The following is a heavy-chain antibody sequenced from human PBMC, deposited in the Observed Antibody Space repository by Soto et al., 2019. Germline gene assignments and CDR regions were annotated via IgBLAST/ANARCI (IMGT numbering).Heavy chain of an antibody. CDR1: GFTLSSSA. CDR2: ITISGTNT. V-gene: IGHV3-23*01. Sequence: EVQLLESGGGVVQPGGSLRLSCAASGFTLSSSAMSWVRQAPGKGLEWVSVITISGTNTYYADSVKGRFTISRDNSRNTLYLQMNSLRAEDTAIYYCVKGGDVWGNNRSGFQRWGQGTLVTVS. CDR3: VKGGDVWGNNRSGFQR. J-gene: IGHJ1*01. D-gene: IGHD3-16*02.